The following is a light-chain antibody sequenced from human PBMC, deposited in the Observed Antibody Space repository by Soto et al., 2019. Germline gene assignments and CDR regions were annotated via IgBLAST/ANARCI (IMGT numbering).Light chain of an antibody. J-gene: IGLJ1*01. V-gene: IGLV2-14*01. CDR2: EVS. CDR1: NSDVGGYNY. CDR3: SSYTSSGTRV. Sequence: QSVLTQPASVSGPPGQSITISCTGTNSDVGGYNYVSWYQQHPGKAPKLMIYEVSNRPSGVSNRFSGSKSGNTASLTISGLQAEDEADYYCSSYTSSGTRVFGTGTKVTVL.